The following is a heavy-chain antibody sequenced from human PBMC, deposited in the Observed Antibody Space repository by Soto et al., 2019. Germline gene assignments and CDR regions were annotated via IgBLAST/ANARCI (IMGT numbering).Heavy chain of an antibody. J-gene: IGHJ4*02. Sequence: QVQLVQSGAEVKEPGSSVKVSCKASGGTLNDYAINWVRQAPGQGLVWMGGIIPMSGTVNYAQKFQDRVTMTRDTSTNTVYMQLSGLRFEDTAMYYCATNVGSTVGPDFDYWGQGTLVTVSS. CDR1: GGTLNDYA. CDR2: IIPMSGTV. D-gene: IGHD1-26*01. CDR3: ATNVGSTVGPDFDY. V-gene: IGHV1-69*06.